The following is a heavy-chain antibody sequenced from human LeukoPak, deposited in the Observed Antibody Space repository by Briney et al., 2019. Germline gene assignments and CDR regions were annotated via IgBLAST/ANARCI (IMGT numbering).Heavy chain of an antibody. CDR3: AKSSSYGFTPFDY. D-gene: IGHD5-18*01. J-gene: IGHJ4*02. V-gene: IGHV3-9*01. Sequence: TGGSLRFSCAASGFTCDDYAMHWVRQAPGKGLEWVSGISWNSGSIGYADSVKGRFTISRDNAKNSLYLQMNSLRAEDTALYYCAKSSSYGFTPFDYWGQGTLVTVPS. CDR2: ISWNSGSI. CDR1: GFTCDDYA.